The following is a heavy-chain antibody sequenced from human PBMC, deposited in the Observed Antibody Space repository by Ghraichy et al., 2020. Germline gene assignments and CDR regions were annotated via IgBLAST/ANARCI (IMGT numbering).Heavy chain of an antibody. D-gene: IGHD1-26*01. Sequence: GGSLRLSCAASGLTFSRYSMNWVRQAPVKGLEWVSSISSSSSYMYYADSVKGRFTISRDNAKNSLYLQMNSLRAEDTAVYYCARRAGIVGVTADDYWGQGTLVTVSS. CDR2: ISSSSSYM. CDR1: GLTFSRYS. V-gene: IGHV3-21*01. J-gene: IGHJ4*02. CDR3: ARRAGIVGVTADDY.